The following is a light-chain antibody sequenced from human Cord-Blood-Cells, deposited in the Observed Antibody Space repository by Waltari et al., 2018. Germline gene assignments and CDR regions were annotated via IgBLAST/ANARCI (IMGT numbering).Light chain of an antibody. J-gene: IGLJ2*01. CDR3: QSYDSSLSGSV. V-gene: IGLV1-40*01. CDR2: GNS. CDR1: SSNIGAGYD. Sequence: QSVLTQPPSVSGAPGQRVTTPCTGSSSNIGAGYDVHWYHQPPGPAPKLLIYGNSNRPSGVPDRFSGSKSGTSASLAITGLQAEDEADYYCQSYDSSLSGSVFGGGTKLTVL.